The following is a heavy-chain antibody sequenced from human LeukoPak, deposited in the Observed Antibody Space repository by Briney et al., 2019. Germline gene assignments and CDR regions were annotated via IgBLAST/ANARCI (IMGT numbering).Heavy chain of an antibody. CDR3: ARITMVRGVTRIPDY. J-gene: IGHJ4*02. V-gene: IGHV7-4-1*02. CDR2: INTNTGNP. Sequence: ASVKVSCKASGYTFTSYAMNWVRQAPGQGLEWMGWINTNTGNPTYAQGFTGRFVFSLDTSVSTAYLQISSLKAEDTAVYYCARITMVRGVTRIPDYWGQGTLVTVSS. D-gene: IGHD3-10*01. CDR1: GYTFTSYA.